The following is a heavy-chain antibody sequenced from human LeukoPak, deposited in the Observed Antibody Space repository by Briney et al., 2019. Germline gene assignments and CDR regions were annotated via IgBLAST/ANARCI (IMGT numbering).Heavy chain of an antibody. CDR2: IKQDGSEK. CDR3: AELGITMIGGV. D-gene: IGHD3-10*02. V-gene: IGHV3-7*01. Sequence: GGSLRLSCAASGFTFSSYEMNWVRQAPGKGLEWVANIKQDGSEKYYVDSVKGRFTISRDNAKNSLYLQMNSLRAEDTAVYYCAELGITMIGGVWGKGTTVTISS. CDR1: GFTFSSYE. J-gene: IGHJ6*04.